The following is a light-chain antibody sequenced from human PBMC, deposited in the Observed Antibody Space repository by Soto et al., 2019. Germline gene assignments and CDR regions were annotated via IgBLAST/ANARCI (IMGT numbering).Light chain of an antibody. CDR2: SAS. V-gene: IGKV1-8*01. CDR1: QGISSY. J-gene: IGKJ4*01. CDR3: QQYGSSLPLT. Sequence: AIRMTQSPSSFSASTGDRVTITCRASQGISSYLAWYQQKPGKAPKLLTYSASSWQSGVPSRFSGSGSGTDFTLTISRLEPEDFAVYYCQQYGSSLPLTFGGGTKVDI.